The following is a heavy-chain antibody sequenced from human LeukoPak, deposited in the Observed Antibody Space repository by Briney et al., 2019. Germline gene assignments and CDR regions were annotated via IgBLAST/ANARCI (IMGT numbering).Heavy chain of an antibody. D-gene: IGHD1-26*01. V-gene: IGHV1-69*04. CDR2: IIPILGMA. J-gene: IGHJ4*02. Sequence: ASVKVSCKASGGTFSSYTISWVRQAPGQGLEWMGRIIPILGMANYAQKFQGRVTITADRSTSTAYMELSSLRSEDTAVYYCARDDGATTYYWGQGTLVTVSS. CDR3: ARDDGATTYY. CDR1: GGTFSSYT.